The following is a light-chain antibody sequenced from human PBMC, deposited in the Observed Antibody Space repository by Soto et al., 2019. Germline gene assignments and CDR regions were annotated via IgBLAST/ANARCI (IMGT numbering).Light chain of an antibody. Sequence: EIVLTQSPATLSLSPGERATLSCRASQSVSSYLAWYQQKPGQAPRLLIYDASNRATGIPARFSGSGSGTDLTLTISSLEPEEFAVYYCQQRSNWREFTFGPRTKVDIK. CDR3: QQRSNWREFT. CDR2: DAS. J-gene: IGKJ3*01. CDR1: QSVSSY. V-gene: IGKV3-11*01.